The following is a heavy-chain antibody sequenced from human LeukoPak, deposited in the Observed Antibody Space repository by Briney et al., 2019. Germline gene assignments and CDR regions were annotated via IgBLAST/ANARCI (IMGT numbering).Heavy chain of an antibody. Sequence: PGGSLRLSCAASGFTFSSYSMNWVRQAPGKGLEWVSAISGSGGSTYYADSVKGRFTISRDNSKNTLYLQMNSLRAEDTAVYYCAKAGYDFWSGYYIFDYWGQGTLVTVSS. J-gene: IGHJ4*02. V-gene: IGHV3-23*01. CDR2: ISGSGGST. CDR3: AKAGYDFWSGYYIFDY. D-gene: IGHD3-3*01. CDR1: GFTFSSYS.